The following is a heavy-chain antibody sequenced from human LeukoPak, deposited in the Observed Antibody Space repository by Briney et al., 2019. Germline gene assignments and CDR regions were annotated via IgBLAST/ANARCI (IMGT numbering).Heavy chain of an antibody. D-gene: IGHD6-6*01. CDR2: INHSGSS. Sequence: SETLSLTCAVYCVSFSRFYWSWIRQHPGEGLEWVGEINHSGSSNYNQSIKSRVTTTVATSKNHSSQQQSTVTTADTAVYYCTRGPTIAARRYNSFDPWGEGTLVTVSS. V-gene: IGHV4-34*01. CDR1: CVSFSRFY. CDR3: TRGPTIAARRYNSFDP. J-gene: IGHJ5*02.